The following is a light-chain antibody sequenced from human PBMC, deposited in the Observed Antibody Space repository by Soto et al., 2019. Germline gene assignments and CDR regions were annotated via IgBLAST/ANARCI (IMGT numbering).Light chain of an antibody. CDR1: QSVSNNY. CDR3: QQYGSSTYT. V-gene: IGKV3-20*01. J-gene: IGKJ2*01. CDR2: GAS. Sequence: EIVLTQSPGTLSFSPGERATLSCRASQSVSNNYLAWYQQKPGQAPRLLIYGASNRATGIPDRFSGSGSGTDFTLTINRLEPEDFAVYYCQQYGSSTYTLGQGTTLEIK.